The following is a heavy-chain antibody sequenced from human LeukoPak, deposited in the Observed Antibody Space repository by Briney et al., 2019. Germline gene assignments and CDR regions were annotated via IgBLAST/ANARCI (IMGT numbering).Heavy chain of an antibody. Sequence: GGSLRLSCAASGFTFSSYAMSWVRQAPGKGLEWVSSISSSSSYIYYADSVKGRFTISRDNAKNSLYLQMNSLRAEDTAVYYCARDRSASRAVDDAFDIWGQGTMVTVSS. CDR1: GFTFSSYA. J-gene: IGHJ3*02. V-gene: IGHV3-21*01. CDR2: ISSSSSYI. D-gene: IGHD6-19*01. CDR3: ARDRSASRAVDDAFDI.